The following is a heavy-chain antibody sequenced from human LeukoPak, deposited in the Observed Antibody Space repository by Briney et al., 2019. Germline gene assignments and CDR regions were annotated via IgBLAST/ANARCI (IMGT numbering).Heavy chain of an antibody. D-gene: IGHD2-2*01. Sequence: PGGSLRLSCAASGFTFSSYAMSWVRQAPGKGLEWVSSISDSGSGTYYADSVKGRFTISRDNSKNMVYLQMNSLRAEDTAVYYCAGRSVGSTSFDYWGQGTLVIVSS. CDR1: GFTFSSYA. V-gene: IGHV3-23*01. J-gene: IGHJ4*02. CDR2: ISDSGSGT. CDR3: AGRSVGSTSFDY.